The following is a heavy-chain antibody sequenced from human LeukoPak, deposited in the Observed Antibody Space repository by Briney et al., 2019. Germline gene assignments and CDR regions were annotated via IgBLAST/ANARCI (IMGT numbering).Heavy chain of an antibody. V-gene: IGHV4-34*01. CDR1: GGSFSGYY. CDR2: INHSGST. D-gene: IGHD6-19*01. Sequence: SETLSLTCAVYGGSFSGYYWSWIRQPPGKGLEWIGEINHSGSTNYNPSLKSRVTISVDTSKNQFSLKLSSVTAAGTAVYYCARGSSGWYWKYFDYWGQGTLVTVSS. CDR3: ARGSSGWYWKYFDY. J-gene: IGHJ4*02.